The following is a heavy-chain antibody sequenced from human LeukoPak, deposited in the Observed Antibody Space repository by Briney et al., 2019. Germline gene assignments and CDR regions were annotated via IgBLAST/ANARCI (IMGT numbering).Heavy chain of an antibody. CDR1: GGSISSYY. V-gene: IGHV4-59*01. J-gene: IGHJ3*02. CDR2: IYYSGST. Sequence: SETLSLTCTVPGGSISSYYWSWIRQPPGKGLEWIGYIYYSGSTNYNPSLKSRVTISVDTSKNQFSLKLSSVTAADTAVYYCARGSSEAGAFDIWGQGTMVTVSS. CDR3: ARGSSEAGAFDI. D-gene: IGHD3-22*01.